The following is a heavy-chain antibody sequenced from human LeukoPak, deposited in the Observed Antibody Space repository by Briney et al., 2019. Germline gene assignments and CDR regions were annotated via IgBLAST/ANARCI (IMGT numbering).Heavy chain of an antibody. CDR2: IIPIFGTA. CDR3: ARAPITTLSSSWYPSRGYYYYYGMDV. D-gene: IGHD6-13*01. V-gene: IGHV1-69*13. Sequence: GASVKVSCKASGGTFSSYAISWVRQAPGQGLEWMGGIIPIFGTANYAQKFQGRVTITADESTSTAYMELSSLRSEGTAVYYCARAPITTLSSSWYPSRGYYYYYGMDVWGQGTTVTVSS. CDR1: GGTFSSYA. J-gene: IGHJ6*02.